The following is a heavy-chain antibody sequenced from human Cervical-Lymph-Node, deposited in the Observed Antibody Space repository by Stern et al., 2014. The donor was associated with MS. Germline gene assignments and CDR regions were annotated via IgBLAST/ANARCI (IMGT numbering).Heavy chain of an antibody. V-gene: IGHV3-74*02. CDR1: GFTFSSYW. CDR3: ARAGLPYYYYYGMDV. Sequence: VQLVPSGGGLVQPGGSLRLSCAASGFTFSSYWMHWVRQAPGKGLVWVSRINSDGNTTSYADSVKGRFTISRDNAKNTLYLQMNSLRAEDTAVYYCARAGLPYYYYYGMDVWGQGTTVTVSS. CDR2: INSDGNTT. J-gene: IGHJ6*02. D-gene: IGHD5/OR15-5a*01.